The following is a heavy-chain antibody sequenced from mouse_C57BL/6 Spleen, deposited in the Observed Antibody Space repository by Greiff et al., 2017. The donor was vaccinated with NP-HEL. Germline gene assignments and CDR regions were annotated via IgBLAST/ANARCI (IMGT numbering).Heavy chain of an antibody. Sequence: QVQLQQSGAELVKPGASVKLSCKASGYTFTSYWMHWVKQRPGQGLEWIGMIHPNSGSTNYNEKFKSKATLTVDKSSSTAYMQLSSLTSEDSAVYYWARRGDGYYSAWFAYWGQGTLVTVSA. CDR2: IHPNSGST. CDR1: GYTFTSYW. V-gene: IGHV1-64*01. D-gene: IGHD2-3*01. J-gene: IGHJ3*01. CDR3: ARRGDGYYSAWFAY.